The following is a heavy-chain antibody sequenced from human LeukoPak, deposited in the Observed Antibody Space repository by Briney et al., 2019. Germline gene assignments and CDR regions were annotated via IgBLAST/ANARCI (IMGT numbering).Heavy chain of an antibody. J-gene: IGHJ4*02. CDR1: GFTFSSYW. CDR2: ISSSSSTI. D-gene: IGHD3-10*01. CDR3: ARDRSYYGSGSYRPTYYFDY. V-gene: IGHV3-48*01. Sequence: GGSLRLSCAASGFTFSSYWMHWVRQAPGKGLEWVSYISSSSSTIYYADSVKGRFTISRDNAKNSLYLQMNSLRAEDTAVYYCARDRSYYGSGSYRPTYYFDYWGQGTLVTVSS.